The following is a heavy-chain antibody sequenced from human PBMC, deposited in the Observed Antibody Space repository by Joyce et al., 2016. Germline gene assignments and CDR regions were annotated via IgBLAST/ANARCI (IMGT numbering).Heavy chain of an antibody. CDR3: ARLRRWSGPSDC. Sequence: EVQLVESGGGLVQPGGSLRLSCAASGFTVSSYWMYWVRKAPGKGLVWVSHINRDGSSTTYADSVKGRFTISRDNAKNTLYLQMNSLRAEDTAVYYCARLRRWSGPSDCWGQGTLVTVSS. CDR2: INRDGSST. V-gene: IGHV3-74*03. J-gene: IGHJ4*02. D-gene: IGHD4-23*01. CDR1: GFTVSSYW.